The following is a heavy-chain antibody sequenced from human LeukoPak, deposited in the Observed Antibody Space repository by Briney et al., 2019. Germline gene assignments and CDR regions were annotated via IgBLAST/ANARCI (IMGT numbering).Heavy chain of an antibody. V-gene: IGHV4-31*03. D-gene: IGHD5-24*01. CDR1: GGSISSGGYY. Sequence: PSETLSLTCTVSGGSISSGGYYWSWIRQHPGKGLEWIGYIYYSGSTYYNPSLKSRVTISVDTSKNQFSLKLSSVTAADTAVYYCARALADGYTMGDYFDYWGQGTLVTVSS. CDR2: IYYSGST. J-gene: IGHJ4*02. CDR3: ARALADGYTMGDYFDY.